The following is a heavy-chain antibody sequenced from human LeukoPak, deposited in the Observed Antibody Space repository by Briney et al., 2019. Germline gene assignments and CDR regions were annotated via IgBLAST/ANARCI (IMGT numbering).Heavy chain of an antibody. V-gene: IGHV3-33*06. CDR1: GFTFSSFC. D-gene: IGHD1-1*01. CDR3: AKDWGTSGTTGWMFDY. J-gene: IGHJ4*02. Sequence: GESLRLSCAASGFTFSSFCMHWVRQAPGEGLEWVGIIWFDGGNKYYADSVTGRFTVSRDNSKNTLSLQMNSLRAEDTAVYYCAKDWGTSGTTGWMFDYWGQGTLVTVSS. CDR2: IWFDGGNK.